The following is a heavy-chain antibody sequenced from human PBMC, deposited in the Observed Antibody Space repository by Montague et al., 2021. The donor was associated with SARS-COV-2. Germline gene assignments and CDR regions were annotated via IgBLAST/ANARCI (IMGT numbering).Heavy chain of an antibody. V-gene: IGHV4-39*01. Sequence: SETLSLTCTVSGGSISSSSYYWGWHSPPPGMVLEWIGSNYYSGNNYYNPSLQVPITIAADTSKNHLSLKLIPVTAADTAVYYCARHDIAKVQWLVLIESNNDAFDIWGQGTMVTVSS. J-gene: IGHJ3*02. D-gene: IGHD6-19*01. CDR2: NYYSGNN. CDR1: GGSISSSSYY. CDR3: ARHDIAKVQWLVLIESNNDAFDI.